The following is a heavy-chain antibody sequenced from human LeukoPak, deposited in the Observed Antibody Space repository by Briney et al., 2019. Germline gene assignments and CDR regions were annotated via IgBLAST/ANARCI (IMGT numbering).Heavy chain of an antibody. CDR1: GGSINSSRYH. J-gene: IGHJ4*02. Sequence: KPSETLSLTCTVSGGSINSSRYHWGWIRQPPGKGLEWIGSIYYSGSTYYNPSLKSRVTISVDKSKNQFSLKLSSVTAADTAVYYCARSEYWSGYYSLDYWGQGTLVTVSS. D-gene: IGHD3-3*01. CDR2: IYYSGST. CDR3: ARSEYWSGYYSLDY. V-gene: IGHV4-39*07.